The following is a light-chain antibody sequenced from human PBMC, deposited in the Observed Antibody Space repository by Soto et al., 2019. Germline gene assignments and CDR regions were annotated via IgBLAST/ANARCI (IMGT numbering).Light chain of an antibody. Sequence: EIVMTQSPATLSVSPGERATLSCRASQSVSSNLAWYQQKPGQAPRLHIYGASTRATGIPASFSGSGSGTEFTLTISRLQSEDFAVYYCQQYNNWPRTFGQGTKVEIK. CDR2: GAS. CDR1: QSVSSN. J-gene: IGKJ1*01. V-gene: IGKV3-15*01. CDR3: QQYNNWPRT.